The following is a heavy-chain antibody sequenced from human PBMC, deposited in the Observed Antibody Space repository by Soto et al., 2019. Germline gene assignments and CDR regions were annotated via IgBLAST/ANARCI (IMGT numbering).Heavy chain of an antibody. V-gene: IGHV3-13*05. Sequence: ESGGGLVQPGGSLRLSCEASAFTFRNYDMHWVRQGTGKGLEWVSGISAAGDPDYADSVEGRFTISRENAQNSFFLQMNSLRVGDTAVYYCARTDRDFYGLDVWCQGTTVIVSS. CDR3: ARTDRDFYGLDV. CDR2: ISAAGDP. CDR1: AFTFRNYD. J-gene: IGHJ6*02.